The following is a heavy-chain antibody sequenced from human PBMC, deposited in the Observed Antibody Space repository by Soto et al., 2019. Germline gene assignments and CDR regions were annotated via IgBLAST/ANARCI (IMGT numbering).Heavy chain of an antibody. J-gene: IGHJ5*02. CDR3: AKDQGTMVRGVIINNWFDP. V-gene: IGHV3-23*01. CDR2: ISGSGGST. Sequence: PGGSLRLSCAASGFTFSSYAMSWVRQAPGKGLEWVSAISGSGGSTYYADSVKGRFTISRDNSKNTLYLQMNSLRAEDTAVYYCAKDQGTMVRGVIINNWFDPWGQGTLVTVSS. D-gene: IGHD3-10*01. CDR1: GFTFSSYA.